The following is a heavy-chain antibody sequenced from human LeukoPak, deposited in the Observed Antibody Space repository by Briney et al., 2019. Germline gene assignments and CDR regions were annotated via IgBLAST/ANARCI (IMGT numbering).Heavy chain of an antibody. D-gene: IGHD3-9*01. CDR1: GFTFNLFS. Sequence: GGSLRLSCEASGFTFNLFSMHWIRQTPDKGLEWLAATSHDETTKLYADSVKGRFTISGDNSKNTVYLQINSLKLDDTAVYFCARSRLVLWLSVIDYWGQGSLVTVSA. J-gene: IGHJ4*02. CDR2: TSHDETTK. CDR3: ARSRLVLWLSVIDY. V-gene: IGHV3-30*04.